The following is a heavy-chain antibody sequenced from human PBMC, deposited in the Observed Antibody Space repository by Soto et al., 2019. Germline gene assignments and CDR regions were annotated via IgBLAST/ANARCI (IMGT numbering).Heavy chain of an antibody. J-gene: IGHJ6*03. CDR3: ARDRRAAGTVNYYYYYMDV. CDR1: GFTVSSIY. Sequence: GGSLRLSCAASGFTVSSIYMSWVRQAPGKGLEWVSVIYSGGSSYYADSVKGRFTISRDNSKNTLYLQMNSLRAEDTAVYYCARDRRAAGTVNYYYYYMDVWGKGTTVTVSS. D-gene: IGHD6-13*01. CDR2: IYSGGSS. V-gene: IGHV3-66*01.